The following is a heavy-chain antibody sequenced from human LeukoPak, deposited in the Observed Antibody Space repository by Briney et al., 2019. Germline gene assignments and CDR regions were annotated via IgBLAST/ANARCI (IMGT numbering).Heavy chain of an antibody. V-gene: IGHV4-59*01. CDR3: ARDPLGIAVAGLPPIYYGMDV. D-gene: IGHD6-19*01. J-gene: IGHJ6*02. Sequence: KSSDTLSLTGTASAGSISTYSWSWIRQPPGKGLAWLGYIYYSGSTNYNPSLKSRVTISVDTSKNQFSLKLSSVTAADTAVYYCARDPLGIAVAGLPPIYYGMDVWGQGTTVTVSS. CDR2: IYYSGST. CDR1: AGSISTYS.